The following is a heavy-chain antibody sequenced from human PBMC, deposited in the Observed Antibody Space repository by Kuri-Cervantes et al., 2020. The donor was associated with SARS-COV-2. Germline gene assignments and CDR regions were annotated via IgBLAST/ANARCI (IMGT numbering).Heavy chain of an antibody. Sequence: GESLKISCAASGLTVRSNYMSWVRQAPGKGLEWVSVIYSGGSTHYADSVKGRFTISRDSSKNMLYLQMNSLRAEDTAVYYCARERYGDYVSPYQYYGMDVWGQGTTVTVSS. D-gene: IGHD4-17*01. CDR3: ARERYGDYVSPYQYYGMDV. CDR2: IYSGGST. J-gene: IGHJ6*02. CDR1: GLTVRSNY. V-gene: IGHV3-53*01.